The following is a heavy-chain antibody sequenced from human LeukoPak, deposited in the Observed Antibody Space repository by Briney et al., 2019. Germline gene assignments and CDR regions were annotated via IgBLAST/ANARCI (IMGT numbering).Heavy chain of an antibody. CDR3: ARTTSITASGYDY. Sequence: ASVKVSCKASVYTFTNYHINWVRQATGQGLEWMGWMNPNNGDSGYAQKFQGRVTITRDTSISTSYMELRSLRSDDTAVYFCARTTSITASGYDYWGQGTLVTVSS. CDR1: VYTFTNYH. J-gene: IGHJ4*02. D-gene: IGHD6-25*01. CDR2: MNPNNGDS. V-gene: IGHV1-8*03.